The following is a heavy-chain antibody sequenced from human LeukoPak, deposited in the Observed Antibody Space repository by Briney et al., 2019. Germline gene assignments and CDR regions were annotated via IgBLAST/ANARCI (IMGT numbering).Heavy chain of an antibody. CDR2: IYYSGST. V-gene: IGHV4-59*01. CDR1: GGSISSYY. J-gene: IGHJ4*02. D-gene: IGHD3-10*01. CDR3: ARDYYDSGSSAL. Sequence: PSETLSLTCTVSGGSISSYYWSWIRQPPGKGLEWIRNIYYSGSTNYNPSLKSRVTISVDTSKNQFSLKLRSVTAADTAVYYCARDYYDSGSSALWGQGTLVTVSS.